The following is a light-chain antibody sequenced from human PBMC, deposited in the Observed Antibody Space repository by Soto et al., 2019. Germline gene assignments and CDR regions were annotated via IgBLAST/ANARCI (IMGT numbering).Light chain of an antibody. V-gene: IGLV2-8*01. CDR3: SSYAGSNNFV. J-gene: IGLJ1*01. CDR1: SSDIGDYKY. Sequence: QSALTQPASVSGSPGQSITISCTGTSSDIGDYKYVSWYQQHPGKAPKLMIYEVSKRPSGVPDRFSGSKSGNTASLTVSGLQAEDEADYYCSSYAGSNNFVFGTGTKLTVL. CDR2: EVS.